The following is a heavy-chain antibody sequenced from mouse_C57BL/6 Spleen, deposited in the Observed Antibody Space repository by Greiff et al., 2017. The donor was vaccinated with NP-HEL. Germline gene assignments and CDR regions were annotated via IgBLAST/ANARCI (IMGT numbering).Heavy chain of an antibody. CDR2: ISDGGSYT. CDR3: ARVRVDYYGSKGFAY. V-gene: IGHV5-4*03. Sequence: EVKLLESGGGLVKPGGSLKLSCAASGFTFSSYAMSWVRQTPEKRLEWVATISDGGSYTYYPDNVKGRFTISRDNAKNNLYLQMSHLKSEDTAMYYCARVRVDYYGSKGFAYWGQGTLVPVSA. CDR1: GFTFSSYA. J-gene: IGHJ3*01. D-gene: IGHD1-1*01.